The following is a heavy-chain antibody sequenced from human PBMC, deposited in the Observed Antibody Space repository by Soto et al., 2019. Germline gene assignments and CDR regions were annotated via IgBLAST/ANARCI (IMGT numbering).Heavy chain of an antibody. Sequence: QVQLVQSGAEVKKPGSSVKVSCKASGGTFSSYAISWVRQAPGQGLEWMGGIIPIFGTANYAQKFQGRVTIPADKSTSTAYMELSSLRSEDTAVYYCARGGTYGSGSYLTPLYYYYGMDVWGQGTTVTVSS. D-gene: IGHD3-10*01. V-gene: IGHV1-69*06. CDR2: IIPIFGTA. CDR3: ARGGTYGSGSYLTPLYYYYGMDV. J-gene: IGHJ6*02. CDR1: GGTFSSYA.